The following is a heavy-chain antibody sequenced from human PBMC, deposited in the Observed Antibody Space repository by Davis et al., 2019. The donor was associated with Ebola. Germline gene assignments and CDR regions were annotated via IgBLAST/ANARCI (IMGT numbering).Heavy chain of an antibody. CDR3: ARGDVDTAMIYFDY. CDR2: IYYSGST. D-gene: IGHD5-18*01. CDR1: GGSISSGDYY. V-gene: IGHV4-61*08. Sequence: PSETLSLTCTVSGGSISSGDYYWSWIRQPPGKGLEWIGYIYYSGSTNYNPSLKSRVTISVDTSKNQFSLKLSSVSAADTAVYYCARGDVDTAMIYFDYWGQGTLVTVSS. J-gene: IGHJ4*02.